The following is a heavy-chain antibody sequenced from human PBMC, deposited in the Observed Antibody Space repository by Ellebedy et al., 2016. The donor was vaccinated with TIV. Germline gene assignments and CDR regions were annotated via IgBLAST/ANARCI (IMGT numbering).Heavy chain of an antibody. CDR3: ARGSGGDYFDY. CDR1: GGSFSGYY. Sequence: SETLSLXXAVYGGSFSGYYWSWIRQPPGKGLEWIGEINHSGSTNYNPSLKSRVTISVDTSKNQFSLKLSSVTAADTAVYYCARGSGGDYFDYWGQGTLVTVSS. D-gene: IGHD2-15*01. J-gene: IGHJ4*02. V-gene: IGHV4-34*01. CDR2: INHSGST.